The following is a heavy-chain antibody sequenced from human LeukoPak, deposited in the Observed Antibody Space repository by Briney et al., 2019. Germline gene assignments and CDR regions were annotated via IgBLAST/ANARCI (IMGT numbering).Heavy chain of an antibody. D-gene: IGHD1-26*01. CDR3: ASYTSSGSYFDY. CDR1: GGSISSYC. V-gene: IGHV4-4*07. CDR2: IYTSGST. Sequence: SETLSLTCTVSGGSISSYCWSWIRQPAGKGLEWIGRIYTSGSTYYNPSLESRVTISVDNSKNQFSLKLSSVTAADTAVYYCASYTSSGSYFDYWGQGTLVTVSS. J-gene: IGHJ4*02.